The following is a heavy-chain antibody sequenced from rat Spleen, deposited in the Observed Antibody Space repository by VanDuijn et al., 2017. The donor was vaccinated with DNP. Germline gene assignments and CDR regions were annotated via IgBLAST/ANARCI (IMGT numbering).Heavy chain of an antibody. Sequence: EAQLLESGGGLVQPGRSLKLSCAASGFTFSDYNMVWVRQAPKKGLEWVATISYDGSNTYYRDSVKGRFTISRDNARSTQYLQMDSLRSEDTATYYCARHSGGYGYAMDAWGQGTSVTVSS. V-gene: IGHV5-7*01. CDR2: ISYDGSNT. D-gene: IGHD1-11*01. CDR1: GFTFSDYN. CDR3: ARHSGGYGYAMDA. J-gene: IGHJ4*01.